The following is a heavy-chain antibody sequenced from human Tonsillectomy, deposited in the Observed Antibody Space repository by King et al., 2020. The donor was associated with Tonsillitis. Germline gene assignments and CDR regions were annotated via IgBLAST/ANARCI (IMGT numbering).Heavy chain of an antibody. J-gene: IGHJ4*02. CDR3: AREYWGAGDY. CDR1: GFAFSTYW. Sequence: DVQLVESGGGLIQPGGSLRLSCAASGFAFSTYWMFWVRQGPGKGLEWVSRISPDGTYIRYADSVMGRFTISRDNAKNTLFLQLSSLRAEDTAVYYCAREYWGAGDYWGQGTQAMVSS. CDR2: ISPDGTYI. V-gene: IGHV3-74*01. D-gene: IGHD7-27*01.